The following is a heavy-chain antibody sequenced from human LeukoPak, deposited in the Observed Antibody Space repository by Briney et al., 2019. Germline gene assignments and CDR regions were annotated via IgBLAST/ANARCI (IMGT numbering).Heavy chain of an antibody. D-gene: IGHD6-13*01. CDR3: ARDRRRSSGYSSSWYLSYGMDV. CDR1: GGSISSGGYY. J-gene: IGHJ6*02. Sequence: PSETLSLTCTVSGGSISSGGYYWNWIRQHPGKGLEWIGYIYYSGSTYYNPSLKSRVTISVDTSKNQFSLKLSSVTAADTAVYYCARDRRRSSGYSSSWYLSYGMDVWGQGTTVTVSS. CDR2: IYYSGST. V-gene: IGHV4-31*03.